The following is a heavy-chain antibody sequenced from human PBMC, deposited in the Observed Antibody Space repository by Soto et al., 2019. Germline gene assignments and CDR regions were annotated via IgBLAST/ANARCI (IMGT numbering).Heavy chain of an antibody. J-gene: IGHJ4*02. V-gene: IGHV1-18*01. CDR1: GYTFTSYG. Sequence: ASVKVSCKASGYTFTSYGISWVRQAPGQGLEWMGWISAYNGNTNYAQKLQGRVTMTTDTSTSTAYMELRSLRSDDTAVYYCARDVKADDFWSGPTPYYFDYWGQGTLVTVSS. CDR3: ARDVKADDFWSGPTPYYFDY. D-gene: IGHD3-3*01. CDR2: ISAYNGNT.